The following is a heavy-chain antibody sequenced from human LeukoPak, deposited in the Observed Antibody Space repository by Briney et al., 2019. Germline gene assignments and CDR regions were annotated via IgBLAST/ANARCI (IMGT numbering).Heavy chain of an antibody. D-gene: IGHD3-3*01. Sequence: GGSLRLSCAASGFTFDDYAMHWVRQAPGKGLEWVSLISGDGGSTYYADSVKGRFTISRDNSKNSLYLQMNSPRTEDTALYYCATDMSPITIFGVAHYYYGMDVWGQGTTVTVSS. CDR2: ISGDGGST. CDR3: ATDMSPITIFGVAHYYYGMDV. CDR1: GFTFDDYA. V-gene: IGHV3-43*02. J-gene: IGHJ6*02.